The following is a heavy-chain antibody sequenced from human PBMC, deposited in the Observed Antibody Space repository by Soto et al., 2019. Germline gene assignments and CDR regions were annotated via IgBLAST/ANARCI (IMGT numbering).Heavy chain of an antibody. CDR1: GFTFSDYY. D-gene: IGHD6-6*01. CDR2: ISSSSSYT. V-gene: IGHV3-11*06. J-gene: IGHJ5*02. CDR3: ARVTWSSSSHWFDP. Sequence: QVQLVESGGGLVKPGGSLRLSCAASGFTFSDYYMRWIRQAPGTGLEGVSYISSSSSYTNYADSVKGRFTISRDNAKNSLYLQMNSLRAEDTAVYYCARVTWSSSSHWFDPWGQGTLVTVSS.